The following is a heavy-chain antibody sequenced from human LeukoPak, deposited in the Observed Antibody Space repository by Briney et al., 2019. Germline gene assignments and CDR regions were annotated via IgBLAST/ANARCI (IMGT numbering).Heavy chain of an antibody. V-gene: IGHV4-39*02. Sequence: SETLSLTCTVSGGSISSSSYYWGWIRQPPGKGLEWIGSVYYDGNTYYNPNPSLKSRATVSMDTSRNQFSLKLRSVTAADTAVYYCTKDSGHHRTDCWGQGTLVTVSS. CDR2: VYYDGNT. D-gene: IGHD1-26*01. CDR3: TKDSGHHRTDC. J-gene: IGHJ4*02. CDR1: GGSISSSSYY.